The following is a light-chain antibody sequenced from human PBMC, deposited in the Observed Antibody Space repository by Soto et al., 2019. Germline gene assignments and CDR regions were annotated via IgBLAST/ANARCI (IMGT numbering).Light chain of an antibody. CDR3: QQTYSTPRT. V-gene: IGKV1-39*01. CDR2: AAS. Sequence: DIQMTQSPSSLSASVGDRVTMTCRASQTISSYLNWYQQKPGEAPNLLIYAASSLQSGVPSRFSGSGSGTDFTLTINSLQPEDFAIYYCQQTYSTPRTFGQVTKVEIK. CDR1: QTISSY. J-gene: IGKJ1*01.